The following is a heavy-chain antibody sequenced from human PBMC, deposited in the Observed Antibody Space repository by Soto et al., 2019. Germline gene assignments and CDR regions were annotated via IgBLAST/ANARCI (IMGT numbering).Heavy chain of an antibody. CDR1: GFTVSSNY. D-gene: IGHD2-2*01. Sequence: PGGSLRLSCAASGFTVSSNYMSWVRQAPGKGLEWVSVIYSGGTTYYTDSVKGRFTISRDNSKNTLYLQMNSLSAEDTAVYYCASGAVVVPVAANPSRYYNDGMDVWGQGTTVTVSS. J-gene: IGHJ6*02. CDR3: ASGAVVVPVAANPSRYYNDGMDV. CDR2: IYSGGTT. V-gene: IGHV3-53*01.